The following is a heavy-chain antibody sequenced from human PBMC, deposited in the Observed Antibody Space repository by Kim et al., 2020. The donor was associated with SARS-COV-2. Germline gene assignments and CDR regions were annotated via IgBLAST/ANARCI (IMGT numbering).Heavy chain of an antibody. J-gene: IGHJ4*01. Sequence: SETLSLICAVYGGSFSGYYWSWIRQPPGKGLEWIGEINHSGSTNYNPSLKSRVTISVDTSKNQFSLKLSSVTAAETAVYYCARGRAVSHDYGDYYFYYWG. D-gene: IGHD4-17*01. V-gene: IGHV4-34*01. CDR1: GGSFSGYY. CDR3: ARGRAVSHDYGDYYFYY. CDR2: INHSGST.